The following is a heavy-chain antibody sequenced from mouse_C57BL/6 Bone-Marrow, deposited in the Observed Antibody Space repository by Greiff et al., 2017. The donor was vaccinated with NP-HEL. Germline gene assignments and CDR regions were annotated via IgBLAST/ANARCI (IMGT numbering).Heavy chain of an antibody. CDR1: GYTFTSYW. V-gene: IGHV1-7*01. Sequence: QVQLQESGAELAKPGASVKLSCKASGYTFTSYWMHWVKQRPGQGLEWIGEIDPSSGYTKYNQKFKDKATLTADKSSSTAYMQLSSLTYEDSAVYYCARGIRLAYFDYWGQGTTLTVSS. CDR3: ARGIRLAYFDY. J-gene: IGHJ2*01. CDR2: IDPSSGYT. D-gene: IGHD3-2*02.